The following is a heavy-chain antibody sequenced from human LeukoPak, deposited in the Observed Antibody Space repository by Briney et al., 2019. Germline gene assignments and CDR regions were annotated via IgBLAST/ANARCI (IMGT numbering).Heavy chain of an antibody. D-gene: IGHD2-8*01. J-gene: IGHJ4*02. V-gene: IGHV4-34*01. CDR3: ARNALGYCTNGVCPRFDY. Sequence: SETLSLTCAVYGGSFSGYYWSWIRQPPGKGLEWIGEINHSGSTNYNPSLKSRVTISVDTSKNQFSLKLSSVTAADTAVYYCARNALGYCTNGVCPRFDYWGQGTLVTVSS. CDR1: GGSFSGYY. CDR2: INHSGST.